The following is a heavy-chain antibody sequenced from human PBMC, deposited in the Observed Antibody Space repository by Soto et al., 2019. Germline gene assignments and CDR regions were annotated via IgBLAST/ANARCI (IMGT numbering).Heavy chain of an antibody. CDR2: MNPNSGNT. Sequence: ASVKVSCKASGYTFTSYDINWVRQATGQGLEWMGWMNPNSGNTGYAQKFQGRVTMTRNHSISTAYMELSSLRSEDTAVYYCARGLSELRYFDWLLSDDMGREGWGQGTLVTVSS. V-gene: IGHV1-8*01. CDR3: ARGLSELRYFDWLLSDDMGREG. D-gene: IGHD3-9*01. CDR1: GYTFTSYD. J-gene: IGHJ4*02.